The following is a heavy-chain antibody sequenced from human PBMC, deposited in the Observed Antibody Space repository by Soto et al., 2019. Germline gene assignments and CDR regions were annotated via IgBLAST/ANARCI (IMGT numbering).Heavy chain of an antibody. CDR2: VNDGNGNA. V-gene: IGHV1-3*01. CDR3: ARVTEQLLASFDY. CDR1: GYTFTSNA. D-gene: IGHD6-19*01. Sequence: ASVNVSCKASGYTFTSNAMHWVRQAPGKRIEWMGWVNDGNGNAKYSQKFQGRVTITRDTSASTAYMEPSSLRSEDTAVYYCARVTEQLLASFDYWGEGTLVTVSS. J-gene: IGHJ4*02.